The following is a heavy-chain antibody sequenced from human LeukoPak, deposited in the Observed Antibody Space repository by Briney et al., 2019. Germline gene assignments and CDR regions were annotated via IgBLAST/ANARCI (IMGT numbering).Heavy chain of an antibody. CDR3: AKDRFGCSSTSCYLLDY. CDR1: GFSFSSYS. D-gene: IGHD2-2*01. J-gene: IGHJ4*02. Sequence: PGGSLRLSCAASGFSFSSYSMNWVRQALGKGLEWVSVIYSGGSTYYADSVKGRFTISRDNSKNTLYLQMNSLRAEDTAVCYCAKDRFGCSSTSCYLLDYWGQGTVVTVSS. V-gene: IGHV3-23*03. CDR2: IYSGGST.